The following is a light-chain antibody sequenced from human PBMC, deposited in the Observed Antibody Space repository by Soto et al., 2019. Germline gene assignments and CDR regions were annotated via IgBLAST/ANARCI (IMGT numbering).Light chain of an antibody. CDR3: QQYANSPPT. V-gene: IGKV3-20*01. J-gene: IGKJ1*01. Sequence: EIVLTQSPGSLALSPGERATLSCRASQSVSSRYLAGYQQKPGQAPRLLIYGASSRATGIPDRFSGSGSGTDFTLPISRLEPEDFALYYCQQYANSPPTFGQGTKVDIK. CDR1: QSVSSRY. CDR2: GAS.